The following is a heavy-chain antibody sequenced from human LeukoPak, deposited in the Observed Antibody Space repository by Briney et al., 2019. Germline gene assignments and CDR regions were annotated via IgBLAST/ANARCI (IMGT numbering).Heavy chain of an antibody. D-gene: IGHD6-13*01. CDR2: INSDGSST. CDR3: ARGSRGSWFDP. J-gene: IGHJ5*02. Sequence: PGGSLRLSCAASGFTFSSYWMHWVRQAPGKGLAWVSRINSDGSSTSYADSVKGRFTISRDNAKNTLYLQMNSLRAEDTAVYYCARGSRGSWFDPWGQGTLVTVSS. V-gene: IGHV3-74*01. CDR1: GFTFSSYW.